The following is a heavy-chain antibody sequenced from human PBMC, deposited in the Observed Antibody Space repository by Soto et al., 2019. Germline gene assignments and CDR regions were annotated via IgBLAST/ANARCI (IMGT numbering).Heavy chain of an antibody. CDR1: GYTFTSYD. D-gene: IGHD3-16*01. V-gene: IGHV1-8*01. Sequence: ASVKVSCKASGYTFTSYDINWVRQATGQRLEWIGWMNANSGNTDYAQKFQERVTITRDISTSTAYMELSSLRSEDTAVYYCAADPGPGEYAFDIWGQGTMVTVSS. J-gene: IGHJ3*02. CDR3: AADPGPGEYAFDI. CDR2: MNANSGNT.